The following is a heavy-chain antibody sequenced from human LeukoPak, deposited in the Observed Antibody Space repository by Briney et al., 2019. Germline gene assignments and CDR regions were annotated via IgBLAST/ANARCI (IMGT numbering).Heavy chain of an antibody. CDR2: IYYSGST. J-gene: IGHJ3*02. CDR3: ARHRGWYDAFDI. CDR1: GGSISSYY. D-gene: IGHD6-19*01. Sequence: SETLSLTCTVSGGSISSYYWSWIRQPPGKGLEWIGYIYYSGSTNYNPSLKSRVTISVDTSKNQFSLKLSSVTAADTAVYYCARHRGWYDAFDIWGQGTMVTVSS. V-gene: IGHV4-59*01.